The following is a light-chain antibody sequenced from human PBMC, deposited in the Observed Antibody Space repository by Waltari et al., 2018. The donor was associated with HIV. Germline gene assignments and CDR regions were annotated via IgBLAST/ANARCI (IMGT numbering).Light chain of an antibody. CDR3: CSCPRSGIRYV. J-gene: IGLJ1*01. V-gene: IGLV2-23*02. Sequence: QSALTQPASVSGSPGQSITISCTATRRNVGSDELASRYQQHPGEAPKLIIYEVTKRPSGVSNLFSGSNSGNTASLTISGLQAEDEADYYCCSCPRSGIRYVFGTGTKVTVL. CDR2: EVT. CDR1: RRNVGSDEL.